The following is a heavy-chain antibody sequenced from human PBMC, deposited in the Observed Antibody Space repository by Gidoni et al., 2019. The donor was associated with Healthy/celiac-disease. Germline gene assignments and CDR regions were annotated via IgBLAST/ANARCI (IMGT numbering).Heavy chain of an antibody. Sequence: QVQLVESGGGVVQPGRSLRLSCAASGFTFSSYAMHWVRQAPGKGLEWVAVISYDGSNKYYADSVKGRFTISRDNSKNTRYLQMNSLRAEDTAVYYCARDHESGYYGSGSSYYYGMDVWGQGTTVTVSS. D-gene: IGHD3-10*01. CDR1: GFTFSSYA. J-gene: IGHJ6*02. CDR2: ISYDGSNK. CDR3: ARDHESGYYGSGSSYYYGMDV. V-gene: IGHV3-30*04.